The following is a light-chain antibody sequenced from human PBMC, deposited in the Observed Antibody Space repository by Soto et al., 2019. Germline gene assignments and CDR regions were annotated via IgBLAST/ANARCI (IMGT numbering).Light chain of an antibody. J-gene: IGKJ1*01. Sequence: HSRDSLAVPLVTTSTINCKSTQSVLHNSSRHHFLSWYQQKPGQSPKLLIYWTSVRESGVPERFTGSGSGTEFTLTIRSLQAEDVAVYYCQQSLGDVTWTLGQGTKVDIK. CDR2: WTS. CDR1: QSVLHNSSRHHF. CDR3: QQSLGDVTWT. V-gene: IGKV4-1*01.